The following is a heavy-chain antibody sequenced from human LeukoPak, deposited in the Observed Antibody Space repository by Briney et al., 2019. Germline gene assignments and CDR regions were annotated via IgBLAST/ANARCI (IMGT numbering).Heavy chain of an antibody. CDR2: IYYSGNA. D-gene: IGHD6-13*01. J-gene: IGHJ4*02. V-gene: IGHV4-39*01. Sequence: SETLSLTCTVSGGSISSGIYYWGWIRQPPGKGLEWIGSIYYSGNAYYNPSLKSRVTISVDTSKNQLSLKLNSVTAADTAVDYCARHVRQQLPPKAFDYWGQGTLVTVSS. CDR3: ARHVRQQLPPKAFDY. CDR1: GGSISSGIYY.